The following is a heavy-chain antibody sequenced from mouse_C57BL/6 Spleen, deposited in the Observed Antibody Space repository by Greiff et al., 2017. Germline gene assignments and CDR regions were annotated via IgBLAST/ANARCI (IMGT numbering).Heavy chain of an antibody. V-gene: IGHV1-69*01. Sequence: QVQLQQPGAELVMPGASVKLSCTASGYTFTSYWLHWVKQRPGQGLEWIGEIDPSGRYTNYNDKLKSKSTLTVDKSSRTAYMQHSSLTSEDSAVYYGAGHSAGYPYFAYWGQGTLVTVSA. CDR2: IDPSGRYT. J-gene: IGHJ3*01. D-gene: IGHD3-2*02. CDR3: AGHSAGYPYFAY. CDR1: GYTFTSYW.